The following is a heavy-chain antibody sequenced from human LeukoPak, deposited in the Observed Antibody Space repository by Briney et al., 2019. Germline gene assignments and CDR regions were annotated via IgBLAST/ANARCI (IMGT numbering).Heavy chain of an antibody. Sequence: SETLSLTCTVSGGSISSDGYLCTWIRQHPGEGLEWILYMYYSWISYYHPSLKSRVNISVDTSKTQLSLPVSSVTAADTAVYSCARAPRRAYCSTTSCYYYYYMDVWGKGTTVTVSS. J-gene: IGHJ6*03. D-gene: IGHD2-2*01. V-gene: IGHV4-31*03. CDR2: MYYSWIS. CDR3: ARAPRRAYCSTTSCYYYYYMDV. CDR1: GGSISSDGYL.